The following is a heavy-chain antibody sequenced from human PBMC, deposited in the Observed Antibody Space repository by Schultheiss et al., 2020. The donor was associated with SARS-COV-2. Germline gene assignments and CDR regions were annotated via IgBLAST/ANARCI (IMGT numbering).Heavy chain of an antibody. J-gene: IGHJ5*02. V-gene: IGHV4-39*01. Sequence: TLSLTCTVSGGSISSGGYYWSWIRQHPGKGLEWIGSIYYSGSTYYNPSLKSRVTISVDTSKNQFSLKLSSVTAADTAVYYCARNKVLRFLEWFDPWGQGTLVTVSS. CDR2: IYYSGST. CDR1: GGSISSGGYY. CDR3: ARNKVLRFLEWFDP. D-gene: IGHD3-3*01.